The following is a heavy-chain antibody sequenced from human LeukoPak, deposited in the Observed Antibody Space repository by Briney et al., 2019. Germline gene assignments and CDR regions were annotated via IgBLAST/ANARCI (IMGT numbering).Heavy chain of an antibody. Sequence: GGSLRLSCAASGFTFSTYAMTWVRQAPGKGLEWVAVISYDGSNKYYADSVKGRFTISRDNAKNSLYLQMNSLRAEDTAVYYCARGGGWYFDYWGQGTLVTVSS. CDR1: GFTFSTYA. CDR3: ARGGGWYFDY. J-gene: IGHJ4*02. CDR2: ISYDGSNK. D-gene: IGHD6-19*01. V-gene: IGHV3-30*04.